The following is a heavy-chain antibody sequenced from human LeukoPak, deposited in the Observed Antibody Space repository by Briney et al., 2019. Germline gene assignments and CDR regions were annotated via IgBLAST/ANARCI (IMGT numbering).Heavy chain of an antibody. V-gene: IGHV3-21*01. D-gene: IGHD2-2*01. CDR2: ISSSGDYI. Sequence: GGSLRLSCAASGLTFNRHNMNWVRQAPGKGLEWVASISSSGDYIYYADSVKGRFTISRDNAKDSLYLQMNSLRAEDTALYYCVRRQCSPTSCYFGSTFDYWGQGTLVTVSS. CDR3: VRRQCSPTSCYFGSTFDY. CDR1: GLTFNRHN. J-gene: IGHJ4*02.